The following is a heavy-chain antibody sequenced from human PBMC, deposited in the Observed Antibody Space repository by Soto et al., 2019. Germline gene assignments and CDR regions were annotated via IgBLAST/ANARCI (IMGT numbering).Heavy chain of an antibody. Sequence: QVQLQESGPGLVKPSQTLSLTCTVSGGSISSGGYYWSWIRQHPGKGLEWIGYIYYSGSTYYNPSLKSRVNISGDTSKNQFSLKLSSVTAADTAVYYCARDTPGGDYPLWYFDLWGRGTLVTVSS. V-gene: IGHV4-31*03. J-gene: IGHJ2*01. D-gene: IGHD4-17*01. CDR3: ARDTPGGDYPLWYFDL. CDR1: GGSISSGGYY. CDR2: IYYSGST.